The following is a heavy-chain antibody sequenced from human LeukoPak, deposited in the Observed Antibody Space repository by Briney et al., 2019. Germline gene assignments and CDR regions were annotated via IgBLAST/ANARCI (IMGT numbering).Heavy chain of an antibody. CDR1: GGSISSYY. J-gene: IGHJ4*02. D-gene: IGHD3-22*01. V-gene: IGHV4-59*01. Sequence: PSETLSLTCTVSGGSISSYYWSWIRQPPGKGLEWIGYFYYSGSTNYNPSLKSRVTISVDTFKNQFSLKLSSVTAADTAVYYCARAYRITMIVVDWGQGTLVTVSS. CDR2: FYYSGST. CDR3: ARAYRITMIVVD.